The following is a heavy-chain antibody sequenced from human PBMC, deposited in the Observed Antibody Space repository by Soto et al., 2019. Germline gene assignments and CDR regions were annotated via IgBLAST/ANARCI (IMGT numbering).Heavy chain of an antibody. V-gene: IGHV1-18*01. J-gene: IGHJ4*02. CDR3: ARASIVGASPFDY. D-gene: IGHD1-26*01. Sequence: ASVKVSCKASGYTFTSYSMHWVRQAPRQGLEWMGWISAYNGNTNYAQKLQGRVTMTTDTSTSTAYMELRSLRSDDTAVYYCARASIVGASPFDYWGQGTLVTVSS. CDR2: ISAYNGNT. CDR1: GYTFTSYS.